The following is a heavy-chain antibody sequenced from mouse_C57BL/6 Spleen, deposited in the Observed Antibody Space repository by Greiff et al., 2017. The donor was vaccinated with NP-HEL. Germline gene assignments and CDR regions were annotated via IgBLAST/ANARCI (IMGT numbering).Heavy chain of an antibody. D-gene: IGHD1-1*01. V-gene: IGHV1-47*01. CDR3: ARRGSSYGYFDY. Sequence: QVQLKESGAELVKPGASVKMSCKASGYTFTTYPIEWMKQNHGKSLEWIGNFHPYNDDTKYNEKFKGKATLTVEKSSSTVYLELSRLTSDDSAVYYCARRGSSYGYFDYWGQGTTLTVSS. CDR2: FHPYNDDT. J-gene: IGHJ2*01. CDR1: GYTFTTYP.